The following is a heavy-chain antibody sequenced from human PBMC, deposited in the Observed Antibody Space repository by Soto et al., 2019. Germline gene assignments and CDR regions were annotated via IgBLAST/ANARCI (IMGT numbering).Heavy chain of an antibody. CDR3: AGVLIGYGPSGGRDV. CDR2: ISAYNGNT. V-gene: IGHV1-18*01. CDR1: GYTFTSYG. J-gene: IGHJ6*04. D-gene: IGHD5-18*01. Sequence: ASVKVSCKASGYTFTSYGISWVRQAPGQGLEWMGWISAYNGNTNYAQKLQGRVTMTTDTSTSTAYMELRSLRSDDTAVYYCAGVLIGYGPSGGRDVGGKGPTVTVPS.